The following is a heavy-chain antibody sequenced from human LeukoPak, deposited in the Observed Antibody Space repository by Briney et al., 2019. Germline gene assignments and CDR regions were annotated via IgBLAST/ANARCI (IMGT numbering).Heavy chain of an antibody. CDR1: GFTFSSYS. J-gene: IGHJ4*02. V-gene: IGHV3-21*01. D-gene: IGHD3-10*01. CDR3: ARDLPPEELWFGELLRQPFDY. CDR2: ISSSSSYI. Sequence: SGGSLRLSCAASGFTFSSYSMNWVRQAPGKGLEWVSSISSSSSYIYYADSAKGRFTISRDNAKNSLYLQMNSLRAEDTAVYYCARDLPPEELWFGELLRQPFDYWGQGTLVTVSS.